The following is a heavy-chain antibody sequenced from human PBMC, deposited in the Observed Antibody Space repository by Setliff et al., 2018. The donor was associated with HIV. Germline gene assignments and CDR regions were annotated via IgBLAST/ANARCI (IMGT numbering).Heavy chain of an antibody. J-gene: IGHJ4*02. CDR3: AAFFVTPMTTQDF. Sequence: SETLSLTCAVYGGPSTDHYWNWIRQSPGMGLEWIAEIHHTGYINYNPSLRSRVSVSRDMFSNQFSLRLSSVTAADAAVYYCAAFFVTPMTTQDFWGQGTLVTAPQ. V-gene: IGHV4-34*01. CDR1: GGPSTDHY. CDR2: IHHTGYI. D-gene: IGHD4-4*01.